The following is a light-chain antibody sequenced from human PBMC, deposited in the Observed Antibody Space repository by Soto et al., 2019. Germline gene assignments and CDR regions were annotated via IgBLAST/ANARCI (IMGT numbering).Light chain of an antibody. V-gene: IGKV3-15*01. CDR2: GAS. J-gene: IGKJ1*01. Sequence: EIVMTQSPATLSVSPGERATLSCRASQSVSSNLGWYQQKPGQAPRLLIDGASTRATGIPARFSGSGSGTEFTITISSLQSEDFAVYYCQQYNNWPPWTFGQGTKVEIK. CDR1: QSVSSN. CDR3: QQYNNWPPWT.